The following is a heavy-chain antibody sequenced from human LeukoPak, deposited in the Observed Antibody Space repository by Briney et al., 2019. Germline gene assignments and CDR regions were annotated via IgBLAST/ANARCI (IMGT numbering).Heavy chain of an antibody. D-gene: IGHD7-27*01. J-gene: IGHJ3*02. CDR1: GFTFTSYG. V-gene: IGHV3-23*01. CDR3: ARANWGNALDI. Sequence: GGSLRLSGAASGFTFTSYGMNWVRQAPGKGLEWVSAISGSGGSTYYADSVKGRFTVSRDNAKNTLYLLMDSLRAEDTAVYYCARANWGNALDIWGQGTEVTVSS. CDR2: ISGSGGST.